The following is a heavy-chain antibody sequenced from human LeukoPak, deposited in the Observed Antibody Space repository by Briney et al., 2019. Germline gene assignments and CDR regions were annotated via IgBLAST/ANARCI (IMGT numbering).Heavy chain of an antibody. CDR2: INPNSGGT. CDR3: AREILHYDSCGDY. J-gene: IGHJ4*02. D-gene: IGHD3-22*01. CDR1: GYTFTAYY. V-gene: IGHV1-2*02. Sequence: ASVKVSCKASGYTFTAYYMHWVRQAPGQGLEWMGWINPNSGGTNYAQKFQGRVTMTRDTSISTAYMELSRLRSDDTAVYYCAREILHYDSCGDYWGQGTRVTVSS.